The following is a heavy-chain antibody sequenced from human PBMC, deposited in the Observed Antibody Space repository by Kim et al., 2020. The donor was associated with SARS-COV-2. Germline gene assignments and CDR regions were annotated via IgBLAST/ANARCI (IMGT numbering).Heavy chain of an antibody. V-gene: IGHV4-59*01. CDR1: GGSISSYY. CDR3: AGHRAGNFDY. CDR2: IYYSGST. D-gene: IGHD1-1*01. J-gene: IGHJ4*02. Sequence: SETLSLTCTVSGGSISSYYWSWIRQPPGKGLEWIGYIYYSGSTNYNPSLKSRVTISVYTSKNQFSLKLSSVTAADTAVYYCAGHRAGNFDYWGQGTLVTVSS.